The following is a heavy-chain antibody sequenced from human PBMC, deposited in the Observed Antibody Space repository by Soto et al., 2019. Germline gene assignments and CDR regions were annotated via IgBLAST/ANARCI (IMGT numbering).Heavy chain of an antibody. J-gene: IGHJ6*03. V-gene: IGHV6-1*01. D-gene: IGHD1-1*01. CDR2: TYYRSKWYF. CDR3: ARGSWDDVSGHYYMDV. CDR1: GDSVSSNSAG. Sequence: QVQLQLSGPGLVTPSQTLSLTCAISGDSVSSNSAGWNWIRQTPSRGLEWLGRTYYRSKWYFNYAVSVESRITINHDSSKNQFSLQLSSVPPDDTAVYYCARGSWDDVSGHYYMDVWGKGTTVTVSS.